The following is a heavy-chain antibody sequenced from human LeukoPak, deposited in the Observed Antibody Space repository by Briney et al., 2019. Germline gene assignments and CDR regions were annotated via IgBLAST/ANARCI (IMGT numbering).Heavy chain of an antibody. CDR2: ISYDGSNK. CDR1: GFTFSSYA. V-gene: IGHV3-30-3*01. CDR3: ARGVVVVVPAAMYGVDAFDI. Sequence: GGSLRLSCAASGFTFSSYAMHWVRQAPGKGLEWVAVISYDGSNKYYADSVKGRFTISRDNSKNTLYLQMNSLRAEDTAVYYCARGVVVVVPAAMYGVDAFDIWGQGTMVTVSS. J-gene: IGHJ3*02. D-gene: IGHD2-2*01.